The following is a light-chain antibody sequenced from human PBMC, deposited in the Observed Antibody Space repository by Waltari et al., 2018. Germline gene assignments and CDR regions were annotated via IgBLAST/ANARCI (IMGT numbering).Light chain of an antibody. CDR3: CSYAGSNSWV. CDR1: RSNLGRYNL. V-gene: IGLV2-23*02. CDR2: EVY. J-gene: IGLJ3*02. Sequence: QSALIQPASVSGSPGQSITISCTGTRSNLGRYNLFSWYQQYPGKAPKVMIYEVYKRPSGVSNRFSGSKSGNTASLTISGLQAEDETDYYCCSYAGSNSWVFGGGTKVTVL.